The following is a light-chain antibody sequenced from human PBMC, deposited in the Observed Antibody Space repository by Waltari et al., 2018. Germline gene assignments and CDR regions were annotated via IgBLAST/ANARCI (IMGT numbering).Light chain of an antibody. CDR3: GTWDITLSAWV. CDR2: DNN. V-gene: IGLV1-51*01. CDR1: SSNIGNNY. Sequence: QSVLTQPPSVSAAPGQKVTISCSGSSSNIGNNYVSWYQQPPGTVPKLLIYDNNKRPSEIPDRFSGSKSGTSATLGITGLQTGDEADYYCGTWDITLSAWVFGGGTKLTVL. J-gene: IGLJ3*02.